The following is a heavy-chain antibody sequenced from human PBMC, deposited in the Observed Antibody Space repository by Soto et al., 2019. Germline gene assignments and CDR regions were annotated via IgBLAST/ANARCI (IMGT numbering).Heavy chain of an antibody. J-gene: IGHJ4*02. CDR3: TRLTTPLDY. D-gene: IGHD4-17*01. Sequence: EVQLVESGGGLVQPGGSLKLSCAASGFTFSDSTMHWVRQTSGRGLEWLGRIRSKVNNLETVYAASVKGRFTISRDDSKITASLQMNSLKTEDPDGYDCTRLTTPLDYWGRGTLVTVS. CDR2: IRSKVNNLET. CDR1: GFTFSDST. V-gene: IGHV3-73*02.